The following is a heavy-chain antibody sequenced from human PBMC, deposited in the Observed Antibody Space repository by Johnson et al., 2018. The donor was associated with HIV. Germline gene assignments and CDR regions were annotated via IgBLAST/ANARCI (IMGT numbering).Heavy chain of an antibody. V-gene: IGHV3-53*01. D-gene: IGHD5-24*01. CDR1: GFTVSSSY. CDR2: IYSGGTT. Sequence: VQLVESGGGLIQPGGSLRLSCAASGFTVSSSYMSWVRQAPGKGLEWVSIIYSGGTTYYADSVKGRFIMSRDNPKNTLYLQMNSLRAEDTAIYYCARACRDGYTCDVYDIWGQGTMVTVSS. J-gene: IGHJ3*02. CDR3: ARACRDGYTCDVYDI.